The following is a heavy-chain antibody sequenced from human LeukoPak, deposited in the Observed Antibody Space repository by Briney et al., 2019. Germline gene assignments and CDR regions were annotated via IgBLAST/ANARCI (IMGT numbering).Heavy chain of an antibody. CDR2: ISWNSGSI. V-gene: IGHV3-9*01. D-gene: IGHD3-3*01. J-gene: IGHJ4*02. Sequence: GGSLRLSCAASGFTFDDYAMHWVRQAPGKGLEWVSGISWNSGSIGYADSVKGRFTISRDNAKNSLYLQMNSLRAEDTAVYYCARDRGHDFTYYFDYWGQGTLVTVSS. CDR3: ARDRGHDFTYYFDY. CDR1: GFTFDDYA.